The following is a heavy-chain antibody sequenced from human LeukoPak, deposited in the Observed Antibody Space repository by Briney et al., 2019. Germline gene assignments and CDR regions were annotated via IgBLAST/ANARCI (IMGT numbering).Heavy chain of an antibody. CDR1: GASISSYY. D-gene: IGHD6-13*01. V-gene: IGHV4-59*08. CDR3: ARVGHIVAAGTYDW. Sequence: LSLTCTVSGASISSYYWSWIRQPPGKGLERIGYISYSGSPNYNPSLKSRVTISADTSKNQFSLNLSSVTAADTAVYYCARVGHIVAAGTYDWWGQGTLVTVSS. J-gene: IGHJ4*02. CDR2: ISYSGSP.